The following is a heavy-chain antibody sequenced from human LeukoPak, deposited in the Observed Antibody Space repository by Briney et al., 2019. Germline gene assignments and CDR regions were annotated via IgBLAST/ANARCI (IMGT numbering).Heavy chain of an antibody. V-gene: IGHV4-59*08. CDR2: IHHSGST. CDR1: GGSIITYY. J-gene: IGHJ4*02. CDR3: ARQSRYSDSSGYFSDDY. D-gene: IGHD3-22*01. Sequence: SETLSLTCTVSGGSIITYYWSWIRQPPGKGLEWIGYIHHSGSTTYNPSLKSRVTMSIDMFKNQFSLKLTSVTAADTAVYYCARQSRYSDSSGYFSDDYWGQGTLVTVSS.